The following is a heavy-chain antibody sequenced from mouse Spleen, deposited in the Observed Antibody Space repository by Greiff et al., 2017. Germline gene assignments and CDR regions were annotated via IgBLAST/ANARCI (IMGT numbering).Heavy chain of an antibody. D-gene: IGHD1-1*01. Sequence: EVKVVESGGGLVQSGRSLRLSCATSGFTFSDFYMEWVRQAPGKGLEWIAASRNKANDYTTEYSASVKGRFIVSRDTSQSILYLQMNALRAEDTAIYYCARDLYYYGSSPDWYAMDYWGQGTSVTVSS. V-gene: IGHV7-1*01. CDR3: ARDLYYYGSSPDWYAMDY. CDR1: GFTFSDFY. CDR2: SRNKANDYTT. J-gene: IGHJ4*01.